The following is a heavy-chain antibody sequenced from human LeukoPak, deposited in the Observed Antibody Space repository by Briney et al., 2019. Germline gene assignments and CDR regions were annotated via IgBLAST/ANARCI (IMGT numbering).Heavy chain of an antibody. CDR2: ISAYNGNT. D-gene: IGHD2-15*01. CDR1: GYTFTSYG. J-gene: IGHJ4*02. Sequence: ASVKVSCRASGYTFTSYGISWVRQAPGQGLEWMGWISAYNGNTIYAQKLQGRVTMTTDTSTSTAYMELRSLRSDDTAVYYCARDRGYCSGGSCYSLEFDYWGQGTLVTVSS. CDR3: ARDRGYCSGGSCYSLEFDY. V-gene: IGHV1-18*01.